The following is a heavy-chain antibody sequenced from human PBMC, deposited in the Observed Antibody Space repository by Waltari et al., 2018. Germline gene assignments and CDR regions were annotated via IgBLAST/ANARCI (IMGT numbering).Heavy chain of an antibody. Sequence: QVQLQESGPGLVKPSETLSLTCTVSGGSISSYYWSWIRQPPGKGLEWIGYIYYSGSTNYNPSLKSRVTISVDTSKNQFSLKLSSVTAADTAVYYCARGPFGYYYYYMDVWGKGTTVTVSS. CDR2: IYYSGST. J-gene: IGHJ6*03. CDR3: ARGPFGYYYYYMDV. D-gene: IGHD3-10*01. CDR1: GGSISSYY. V-gene: IGHV4-59*01.